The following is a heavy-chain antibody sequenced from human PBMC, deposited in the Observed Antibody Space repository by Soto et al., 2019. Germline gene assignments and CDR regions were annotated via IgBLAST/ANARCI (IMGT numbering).Heavy chain of an antibody. CDR1: GGSISSYY. Sequence: PWETLSLTCTVSGGSISSYYWSWIRQPAGKGLEWIGRIYTSGSTNYNPSLKSRVTMSVDTSKNQFSLKLSSVTAADTAVYYCARGIVVVPAYWFDPWGQGTLVTVSS. CDR3: ARGIVVVPAYWFDP. J-gene: IGHJ5*02. CDR2: IYTSGST. V-gene: IGHV4-4*07. D-gene: IGHD2-2*01.